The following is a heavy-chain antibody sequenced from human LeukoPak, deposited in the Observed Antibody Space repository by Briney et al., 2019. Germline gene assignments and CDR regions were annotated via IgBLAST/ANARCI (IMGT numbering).Heavy chain of an antibody. CDR2: IKQDGSEK. Sequence: GGSLRLSCAASGFTSSSYWMSWVRQAPGKGLEWVANIKQDGSEKYYVDSVKGRFTISRDNAKNSLYLQMNSLRAEDTAVYYCARDHLVDIVGSIDYWGQGTLVTVSS. CDR1: GFTSSSYW. V-gene: IGHV3-7*01. D-gene: IGHD1-26*01. J-gene: IGHJ4*02. CDR3: ARDHLVDIVGSIDY.